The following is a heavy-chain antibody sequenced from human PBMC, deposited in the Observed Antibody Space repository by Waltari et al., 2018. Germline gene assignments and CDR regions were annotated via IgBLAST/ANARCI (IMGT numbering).Heavy chain of an antibody. Sequence: QVQLVQSGAEVKKPGSSVKVSCKASGGTFSSYAISWVRQAPGQGLEWMGGIIPIFGTANYAQNFQGIVTITTDESTSTAYMELSSLRSEDTAVYYCARDRSGTRFDAFDIWGQGTMVTVSS. J-gene: IGHJ3*02. CDR3: ARDRSGTRFDAFDI. D-gene: IGHD1-26*01. CDR1: GGTFSSYA. V-gene: IGHV1-69*05. CDR2: IIPIFGTA.